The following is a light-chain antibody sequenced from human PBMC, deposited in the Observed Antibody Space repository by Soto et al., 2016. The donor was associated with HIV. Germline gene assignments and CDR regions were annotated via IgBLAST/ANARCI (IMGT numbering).Light chain of an antibody. J-gene: IGKJ2*01. CDR1: QTINRW. V-gene: IGKV1-5*03. Sequence: DIQVTQSPSTLSASVGDRVTITCRASQTINRWLAWYQQKPGKAPKLLIYTTSNLESGVPSRFSGRGSGTEFTLTISSLLPDDSATYYCQQYDTYSYTFGQGTKLEI. CDR2: TTS. CDR3: QQYDTYSYT.